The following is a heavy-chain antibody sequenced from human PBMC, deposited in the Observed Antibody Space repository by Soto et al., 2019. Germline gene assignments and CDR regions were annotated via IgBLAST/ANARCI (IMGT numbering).Heavy chain of an antibody. CDR1: GFTFSSYW. D-gene: IGHD5-12*01. J-gene: IGHJ3*02. CDR2: IKQDGSEK. V-gene: IGHV3-7*01. Sequence: PGGSLRLSCAASGFTFSSYWMSWVRQAPGKGLEWVANIKQDGSEKYYVDSVRGRLTISRDNAKNSLYLQMNSLRAEDTAVYYCARVKTAGWLRNRHGAFDIWGQGTMVTVSS. CDR3: ARVKTAGWLRNRHGAFDI.